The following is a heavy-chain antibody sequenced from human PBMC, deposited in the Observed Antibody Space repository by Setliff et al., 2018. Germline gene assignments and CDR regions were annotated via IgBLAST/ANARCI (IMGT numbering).Heavy chain of an antibody. Sequence: PGGSLRLSCEASGFTFTYYSMSWVRQAPGKGLEWISYISSGSNSIYYGDSVKGRFTIFRDNAKNSVYLQLNRLRAEDTAVYYCARISRLYTSSWDDYWGRGTLVTVSS. V-gene: IGHV3-11*04. CDR3: ARISRLYTSSWDDY. CDR2: ISSGSNSI. CDR1: GFTFTYYS. D-gene: IGHD6-13*01. J-gene: IGHJ4*02.